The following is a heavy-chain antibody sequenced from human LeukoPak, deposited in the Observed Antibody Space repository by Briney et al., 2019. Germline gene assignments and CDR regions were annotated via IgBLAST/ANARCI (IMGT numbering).Heavy chain of an antibody. J-gene: IGHJ4*02. V-gene: IGHV4-59*01. D-gene: IGHD1-1*01. Sequence: SETLSLTCTVSGGSISSYYWRWLGEPRGKGGEWLGYIYYSGSNNYNPSLKSRVTISVDTSTNQFSLKLSSVTAADTAVYYCARDSVSGSIDSWGQGTLVTVSS. CDR3: ARDSVSGSIDS. CDR1: GGSISSYY. CDR2: IYYSGSN.